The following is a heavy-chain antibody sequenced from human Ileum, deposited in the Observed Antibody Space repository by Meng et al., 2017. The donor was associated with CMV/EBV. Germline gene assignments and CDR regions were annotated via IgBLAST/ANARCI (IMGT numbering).Heavy chain of an antibody. CDR2: INHSGST. CDR1: DGSFSGYY. V-gene: IGHV4-34*01. J-gene: IGHJ4*02. Sequence: SETLSLTCAVYDGSFSGYYWSWIRQPPGKGLEWIGEINHSGSTNYNTSLKSRVTISVDTSKRQFSLKLTSVTAADTAVYYCARGARRFLGLAPLYYFDYWGQGNRVNGAS. D-gene: IGHD3-3*01. CDR3: ARGARRFLGLAPLYYFDY.